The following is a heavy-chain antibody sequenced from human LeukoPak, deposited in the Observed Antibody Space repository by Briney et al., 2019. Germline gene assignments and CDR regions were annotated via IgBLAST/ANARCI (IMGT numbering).Heavy chain of an antibody. J-gene: IGHJ4*02. CDR3: AKDRAAAPEY. Sequence: GRSLRLSCAASGFTFSSYAMHWVRQAPGKGLEWVAVISYDGSNKYYADSVKGRFTISRDNSKNTLYLQMNSLRAEDTAVYYCAKDRAAAPEYWGQGTLVTVSS. V-gene: IGHV3-30*04. CDR1: GFTFSSYA. CDR2: ISYDGSNK. D-gene: IGHD6-13*01.